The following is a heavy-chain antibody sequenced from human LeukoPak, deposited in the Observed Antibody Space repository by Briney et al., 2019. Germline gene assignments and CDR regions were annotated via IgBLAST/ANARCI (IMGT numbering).Heavy chain of an antibody. Sequence: LSLTCTLSGGSMSSGGYYWRWFRKPAEEGLDRIERSYTSGSTCYNRSLPSQVTLSARPSKNQFSLNVSSVTAADTAVYYCARATSIYCYYMDVWGKGTTVSISS. CDR3: ARATSIYCYYMDV. J-gene: IGHJ6*03. CDR2: SYTSGST. D-gene: IGHD3-3*02. CDR1: GGSMSSGGYY. V-gene: IGHV4-61*02.